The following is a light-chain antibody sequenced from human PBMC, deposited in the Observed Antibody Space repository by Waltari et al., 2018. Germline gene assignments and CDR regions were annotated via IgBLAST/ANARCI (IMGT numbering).Light chain of an antibody. CDR2: VNSDGSH. Sequence: QLVLTQSPSASASLGASVKLTCTLSSGHSSNVIAWLPQQPEKGPRDLMKVNSDGSHSKGDEIPDRFSGSSSGAERYLTISSLQSEDEADYYCQTGGHGTWVFGGGTKLTVL. J-gene: IGLJ3*02. CDR3: QTGGHGTWV. CDR1: SGHSSNV. V-gene: IGLV4-69*01.